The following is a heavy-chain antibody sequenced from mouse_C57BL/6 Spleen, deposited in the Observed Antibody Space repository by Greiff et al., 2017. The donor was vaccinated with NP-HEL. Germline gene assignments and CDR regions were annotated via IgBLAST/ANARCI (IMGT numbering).Heavy chain of an antibody. Sequence: EVMLVESGGDLVKPGGSLKLSCAASGFTFSSYGMSWVRQTPDKRLEWVATISSGGSYTYYPDSVKGRFTISRDNAKNTLYLQMSSLKSEDTAMYYCARQEEVYYYGSGYYFDYWGQGTTLTVSS. CDR2: ISSGGSYT. D-gene: IGHD1-1*01. J-gene: IGHJ2*01. CDR1: GFTFSSYG. CDR3: ARQEEVYYYGSGYYFDY. V-gene: IGHV5-6*01.